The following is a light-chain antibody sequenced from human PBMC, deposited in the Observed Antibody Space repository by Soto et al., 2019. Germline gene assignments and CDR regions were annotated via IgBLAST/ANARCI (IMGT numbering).Light chain of an antibody. CDR3: QPYYSYPFT. CDR2: DAS. J-gene: IGKJ2*01. Sequence: DTEMTQSPSTLSASVGDGVTLSCRANQGISDWLAWYQQKPGKAPRLLIYDASTMPSGVPSRFSGSESGTEFTLTINGLQPDDFATYDCQPYYSYPFTFGQGTKLDIK. CDR1: QGISDW. V-gene: IGKV1-5*01.